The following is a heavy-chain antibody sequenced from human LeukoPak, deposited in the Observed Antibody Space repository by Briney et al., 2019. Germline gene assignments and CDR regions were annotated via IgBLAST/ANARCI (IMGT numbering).Heavy chain of an antibody. V-gene: IGHV4-38-2*02. CDR1: GYSISSGYY. J-gene: IGHJ4*02. D-gene: IGHD3-10*01. Sequence: SETLSLTCTVSGYSISSGYYWGWIRQPPGKGLEWIGSIYHSGSTYYNPSLKSRVTISVDTSKNQFSLKLSSVTAADTAVYYCASSGGSGSLDYWGQGTLVTVSS. CDR2: IYHSGST. CDR3: ASSGGSGSLDY.